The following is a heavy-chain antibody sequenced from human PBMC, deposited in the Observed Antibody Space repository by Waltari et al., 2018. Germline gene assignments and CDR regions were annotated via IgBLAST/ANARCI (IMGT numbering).Heavy chain of an antibody. D-gene: IGHD3-9*01. CDR1: GGSISSYY. V-gene: IGHV4-4*07. Sequence: QVQLQESGPGLVKPSETLSLTCTVSGGSISSYYWSWIRQPPGKGLEWIGRIYTSGSTNYNPSLKSRVTMSVDTSKNQFSLKLSSVTAADTAVYYCARDNLYDILTGYYIDAFDIWGQGTMVTVSS. CDR2: IYTSGST. J-gene: IGHJ3*02. CDR3: ARDNLYDILTGYYIDAFDI.